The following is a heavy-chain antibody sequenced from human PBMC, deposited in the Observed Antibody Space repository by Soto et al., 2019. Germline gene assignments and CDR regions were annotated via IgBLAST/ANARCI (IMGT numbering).Heavy chain of an antibody. J-gene: IGHJ6*02. CDR3: AKAPGGAYYYGMDV. D-gene: IGHD3-10*01. CDR2: ISGSGVST. Sequence: EVQLLESGGGLVQPGGSLRLSCAASGFTFSSYAMSWVRQAPGKGLEWVSAISGSGVSTYYADSVKGRFTVSRDNSKNTLYLQMNSLRAEATAVYYCAKAPGGAYYYGMDVWGQGTTVTVSS. CDR1: GFTFSSYA. V-gene: IGHV3-23*01.